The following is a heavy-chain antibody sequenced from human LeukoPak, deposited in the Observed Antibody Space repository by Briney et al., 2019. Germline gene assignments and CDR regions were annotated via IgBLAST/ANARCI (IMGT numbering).Heavy chain of an antibody. D-gene: IGHD3-22*01. J-gene: IGHJ4*02. Sequence: GGSLRLSCAASGFTFSSYSMNWVRQAPGKGLEWVSYISSSSSTIYYADSVKGRFTISRDNAKNSLYLQMNSLRAEDTAVYYCARDDYYDSSVPGYWGQGTLVTVSS. CDR2: ISSSSSTI. CDR1: GFTFSSYS. V-gene: IGHV3-48*01. CDR3: ARDDYYDSSVPGY.